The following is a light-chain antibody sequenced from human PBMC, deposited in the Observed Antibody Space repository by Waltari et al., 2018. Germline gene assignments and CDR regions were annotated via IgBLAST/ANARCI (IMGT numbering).Light chain of an antibody. J-gene: IGKJ3*01. V-gene: IGKV2-28*01. CDR1: QSLLHTNGYNY. Sequence: DIVMTQSPLSLPVTPGEPASISCRSSQSLLHTNGYNYLDWYLQKPGQSPQLLIYLDGNRGSGVPDRFSGSGSGTNFTLKISRVEAEDVGVYYCMQALEILFTFGPGTKVDVK. CDR3: MQALEILFT. CDR2: LDG.